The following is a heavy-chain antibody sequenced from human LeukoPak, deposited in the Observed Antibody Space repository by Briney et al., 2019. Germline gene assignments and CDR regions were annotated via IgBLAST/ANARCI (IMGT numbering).Heavy chain of an antibody. CDR2: ISSNEGST. CDR3: VKEEACSSTSCYLAGMDV. J-gene: IGHJ6*04. V-gene: IGHV3-64D*06. D-gene: IGHD2-2*01. Sequence: TGGSLRLSCSASGFTFSSYAMHWVRQAPGKGLEYVSAISSNEGSTYYADSVKGRFTISRDNSKNTLYLQMSSLRAEDTAVCYCVKEEACSSTSCYLAGMDVWGKGTTVTVSS. CDR1: GFTFSSYA.